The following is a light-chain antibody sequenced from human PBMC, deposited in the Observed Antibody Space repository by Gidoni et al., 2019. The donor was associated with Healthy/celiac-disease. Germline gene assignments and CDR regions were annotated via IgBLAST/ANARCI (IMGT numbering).Light chain of an antibody. V-gene: IGLV2-14*01. Sequence: QSALTQPASVSGSPGQSITISCTGTSSDVGGYNYVSWYQQHPGKAHKRMSYDVSNRPSGVSNRFSGSKSGNTASLTISGLQAEDEADYYCSSYTSSSTPLYVFGTGTKVT. J-gene: IGLJ1*01. CDR3: SSYTSSSTPLYV. CDR2: DVS. CDR1: SSDVGGYNY.